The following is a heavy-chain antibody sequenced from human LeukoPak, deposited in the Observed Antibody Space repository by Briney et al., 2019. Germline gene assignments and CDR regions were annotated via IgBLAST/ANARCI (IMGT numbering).Heavy chain of an antibody. CDR3: AKTMIKMGATTQRLDY. V-gene: IGHV3-30*02. CDR1: GFTFSSYG. J-gene: IGHJ4*02. D-gene: IGHD1-26*01. CDR2: IRYDGSNK. Sequence: SGGSLRLSCAASGFTFSSYGMHWVRQAPGKGLEWVAFIRYDGSNKYYADSVKGRFTISRDNSKNTLYLQMNSLRAEDTAVYYCAKTMIKMGATTQRLDYWGQGTLVTVSS.